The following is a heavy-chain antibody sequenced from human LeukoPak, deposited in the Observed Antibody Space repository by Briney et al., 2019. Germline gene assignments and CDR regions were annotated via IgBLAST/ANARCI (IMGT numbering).Heavy chain of an antibody. CDR3: AKGHRRGSGSYPAIDY. CDR1: GFTFSSYG. CDR2: IRYDGSNK. V-gene: IGHV3-30*02. D-gene: IGHD1-26*01. Sequence: GGSLRLSCAASGFTFSSYGMHWVRQAPGKGLEWVAFIRYDGSNKYYADSVKGRFTISRDNSKNTLYLQMNSLRAEDTAVYYCAKGHRRGSGSYPAIDYWGQGTLVTVSS. J-gene: IGHJ4*02.